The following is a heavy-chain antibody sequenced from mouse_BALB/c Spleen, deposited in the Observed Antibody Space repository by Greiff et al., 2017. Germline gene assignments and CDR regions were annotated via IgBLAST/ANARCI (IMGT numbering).Heavy chain of an antibody. CDR3: ARDRDGYAPVDY. J-gene: IGHJ4*01. Sequence: EVQLQESGGGLVKPGGSLKLSCAASGFTFSDYYMYWVRQTPEKRLEWVATISDGGSYTYYPDSVKGRFTISRDNAKNNLYLQMSSLKSEDTAMYYCARDRDGYAPVDYWGQGTSVTVSS. CDR1: GFTFSDYY. CDR2: ISDGGSYT. V-gene: IGHV5-4*02. D-gene: IGHD2-2*01.